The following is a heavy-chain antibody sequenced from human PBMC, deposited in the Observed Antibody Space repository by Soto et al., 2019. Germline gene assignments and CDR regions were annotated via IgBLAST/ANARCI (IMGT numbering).Heavy chain of an antibody. Sequence: EVQLVESEGGLVQRGGSLRLSCAASGFTFNYYWMHWVRQAPGQGLVWVSHIHSDGSSTTYADSVKGRFTISRDNAKNTLYLPMTVLRVEDTAVDYCGMGDRGGFDLWGQGTTVTVSS. J-gene: IGHJ3*01. CDR1: GFTFNYYW. CDR3: GMGDRGGFDL. D-gene: IGHD2-21*02. V-gene: IGHV3-74*01. CDR2: IHSDGSST.